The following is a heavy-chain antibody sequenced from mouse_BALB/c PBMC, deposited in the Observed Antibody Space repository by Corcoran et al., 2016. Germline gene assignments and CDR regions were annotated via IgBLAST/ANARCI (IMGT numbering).Heavy chain of an antibody. D-gene: IGHD4-1*01. Sequence: EVQQQQSGAELVKPGASVMLSCTASGFNIKDTYMHWVKQRPEQGLEWIGRIDPANGNTKYDPKFQGKATITADTSSNTAYLQLSSLTSEDTAVYYCANWDWYFDVWGAGTTVTVSS. CDR1: GFNIKDTY. CDR3: ANWDWYFDV. J-gene: IGHJ1*01. CDR2: IDPANGNT. V-gene: IGHV14-3*02.